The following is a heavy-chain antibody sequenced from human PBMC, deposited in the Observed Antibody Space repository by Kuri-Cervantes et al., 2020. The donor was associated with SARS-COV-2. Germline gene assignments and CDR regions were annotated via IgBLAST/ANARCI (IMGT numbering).Heavy chain of an antibody. CDR1: GDSMSSDSYY. D-gene: IGHD6-13*01. CDR3: ARGLIAASAGIYFDT. CDR2: IYTSGTT. J-gene: IGHJ4*02. Sequence: LRLSCTVSGDSMSSDSYYWSWIRQPAGKGLEWIGRIYTSGTTDYNPSLKSRVSMSLDTSRNRFSLTLHSVTGADTAVYFCARGLIAASAGIYFDTWGQGSLVTVSS. V-gene: IGHV4-61*02.